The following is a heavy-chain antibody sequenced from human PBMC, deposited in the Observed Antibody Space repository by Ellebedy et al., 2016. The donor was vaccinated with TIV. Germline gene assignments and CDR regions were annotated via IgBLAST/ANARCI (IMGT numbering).Heavy chain of an antibody. V-gene: IGHV1-46*01. J-gene: IGHJ4*02. CDR3: AREGAMTAKFFDY. Sequence: KFQGRVAVTRDTSTGTVYMELSSLKSEDTALYYCAREGAMTAKFFDYWGQGTLVTVSS. D-gene: IGHD2-21*02.